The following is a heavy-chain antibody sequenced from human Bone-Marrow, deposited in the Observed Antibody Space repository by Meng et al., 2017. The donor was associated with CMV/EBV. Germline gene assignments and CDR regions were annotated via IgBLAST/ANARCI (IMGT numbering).Heavy chain of an antibody. V-gene: IGHV1-2*02. CDR1: GYTFTGYY. CDR3: ARVGAAAGYYYGMDV. Sequence: ASVKVSCKASGYTFTGYYMHWVRQAPGQGLEWMGWINPNSGGTNYAQKFQGRVTMTRDTSISTAYMDLSRLRSEDTAVYYCARVGAAAGYYYGMDVWGQGTTVTVSS. D-gene: IGHD6-13*01. CDR2: INPNSGGT. J-gene: IGHJ6*02.